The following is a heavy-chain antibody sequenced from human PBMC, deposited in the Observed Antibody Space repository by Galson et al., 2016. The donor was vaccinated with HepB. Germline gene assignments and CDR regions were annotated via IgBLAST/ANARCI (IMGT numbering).Heavy chain of an antibody. D-gene: IGHD3-22*01. CDR2: ISYDGRDK. J-gene: IGHJ4*02. V-gene: IGHV3-30*03. Sequence: SLRLSCAASGFTFSRYAMYWVRQAPGKGLEWVAVISYDGRDKYYADSVKGRFTISRDTSKNMLYLQMNSLRAEDTAVYYCARDGDYSESSGYYYDYWGQGTLVTVSS. CDR1: GFTFSRYA. CDR3: ARDGDYSESSGYYYDY.